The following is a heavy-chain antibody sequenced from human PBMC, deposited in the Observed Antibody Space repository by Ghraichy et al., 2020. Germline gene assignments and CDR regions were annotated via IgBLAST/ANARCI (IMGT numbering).Heavy chain of an antibody. CDR2: ISSSGSTI. CDR3: AREGPWYYYDSSGATAFDI. D-gene: IGHD3-22*01. Sequence: GGSLRLSCAASGFTFSDYYMSWIRQAPGKGLEWVSYISSSGSTIYYADSVKGRFTISRDNAKNSLYLQMNSLRAEDTAVYYCAREGPWYYYDSSGATAFDIWGQGTMVTVSS. J-gene: IGHJ3*02. V-gene: IGHV3-11*01. CDR1: GFTFSDYY.